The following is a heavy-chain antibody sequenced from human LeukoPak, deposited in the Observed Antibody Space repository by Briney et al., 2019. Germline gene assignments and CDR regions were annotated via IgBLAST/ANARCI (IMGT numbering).Heavy chain of an antibody. J-gene: IGHJ4*02. D-gene: IGHD3/OR15-3a*01. CDR2: IKQDGSEK. Sequence: GGSLRLSCAASGFTLSNHWMTWVRQAPGKGLEWVARIKQDGSEKHYVDSVKGRFTISRDNAKNSLYMQMNSLRAEDTAVYSCARGGWTFDNWGQGTLFTVSS. V-gene: IGHV3-7*01. CDR1: GFTLSNHW. CDR3: ARGGWTFDN.